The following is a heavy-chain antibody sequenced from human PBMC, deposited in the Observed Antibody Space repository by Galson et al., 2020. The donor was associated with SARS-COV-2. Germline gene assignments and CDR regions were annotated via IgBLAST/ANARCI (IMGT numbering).Heavy chain of an antibody. CDR3: ARRHCGEYAPWAFDI. Sequence: SQTLSLTCAVSGTSISSGSYSWNWIRQPPGKGLEWIGYISHSGGTYYNPSLKSRVTISGDRSKNQFSLRLSSVTAADTAVYYGARRHCGEYAPWAFDIWGAGSRVTVAS. V-gene: IGHV4-30-2*01. CDR1: GTSISSGSYS. D-gene: IGHD4-17*01. J-gene: IGHJ3*02. CDR2: ISHSGGT.